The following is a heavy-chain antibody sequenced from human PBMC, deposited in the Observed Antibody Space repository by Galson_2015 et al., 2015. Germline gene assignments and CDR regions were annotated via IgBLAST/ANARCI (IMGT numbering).Heavy chain of an antibody. J-gene: IGHJ6*03. CDR1: GDTFTTYA. D-gene: IGHD4-17*01. Sequence: SVKVSCKASGDTFTTYAISWVRQAPGQGLEWMGGIIPVFGTPNHAQKFQGRVTITADESTSTAYMELSSLESEDTAVYYCARSLKSTVTTYYYYYMDVWGKGTAVTVSS. CDR3: ARSLKSTVTTYYYYYMDV. CDR2: IIPVFGTP. V-gene: IGHV1-69*13.